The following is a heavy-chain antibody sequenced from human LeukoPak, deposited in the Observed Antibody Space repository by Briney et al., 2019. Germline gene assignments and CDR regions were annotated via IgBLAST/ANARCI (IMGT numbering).Heavy chain of an antibody. D-gene: IGHD3-22*01. CDR3: AREDSSGYANFDY. CDR1: GFTFSSYW. CDR2: IKQDGSEK. Sequence: GGSLRLSCAASGFTFSSYWMSWVRQAPGKGLEWVANIKQDGSEKYYVDSVKGRFTISSDNAKNSLYLQMNSLRAEDTAVYYCAREDSSGYANFDYWGQGTLVTVSS. V-gene: IGHV3-7*01. J-gene: IGHJ4*02.